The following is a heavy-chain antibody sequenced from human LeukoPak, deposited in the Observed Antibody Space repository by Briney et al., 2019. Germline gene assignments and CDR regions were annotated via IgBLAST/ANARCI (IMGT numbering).Heavy chain of an antibody. D-gene: IGHD3-22*01. CDR2: IYLVDDTT. Sequence: SETLSLTCTVSGASMFSHYWSWIRQTPGKGLEWIGKIYLVDDTTKYNPSLGGRVNISEDTSRNQFSLHLSHVTAADTAVYYCARSGGSSAYYSFWGQGTLVTVSS. CDR3: ARSGGSSAYYSF. J-gene: IGHJ4*02. CDR1: GASMFSHY. V-gene: IGHV4-59*11.